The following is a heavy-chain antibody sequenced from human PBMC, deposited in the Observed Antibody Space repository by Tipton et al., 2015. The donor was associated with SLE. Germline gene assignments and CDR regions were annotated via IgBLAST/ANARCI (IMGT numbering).Heavy chain of an antibody. V-gene: IGHV4-59*08. CDR1: GGSLSSYY. J-gene: IGHJ4*02. CDR2: LSYSGST. CDR3: ATQGYYDSSFDY. D-gene: IGHD3-16*01. Sequence: LSLTCTVSGGSLSSYYWSWIRQSPEKGLEWIGYLSYSGSTNYNPSLESRVTISVDTSKNQFSLKLSSVTAADTAGYYCATQGYYDSSFDYWGQGTLVTVSS.